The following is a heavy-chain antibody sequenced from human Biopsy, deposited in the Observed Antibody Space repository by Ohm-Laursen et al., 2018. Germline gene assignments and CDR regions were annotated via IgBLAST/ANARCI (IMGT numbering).Heavy chain of an antibody. CDR2: IFYSANT. CDR3: ARLGSCDFFPKIFDL. J-gene: IGHJ4*01. V-gene: IGHV4-31*03. CDR1: GVSINGGRYY. D-gene: IGHD2-15*01. Sequence: SQTLSLTCTVSGVSINGGRYYWNWIRHHPGKGLEWIGNIFYSANTYYNPSLKSRVTISVDTSKNQFSLKLNSVTAAGTAVYYCARLGSCDFFPKIFDLWGPGALVTVSS.